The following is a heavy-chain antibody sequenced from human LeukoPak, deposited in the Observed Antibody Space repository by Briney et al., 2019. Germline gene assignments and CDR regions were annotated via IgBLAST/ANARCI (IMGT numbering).Heavy chain of an antibody. CDR1: GYTFTGYY. Sequence: GASVKVSCKASGYTFTGYYMHWVRKAPGQGLEWMGWMNPNSGNTGYAQKFQGRVTMTRNTSISTAYMELSSLRSEDTAVYYCARGRWGYGMDVWGRGTTVTVSS. V-gene: IGHV1-8*02. CDR3: ARGRWGYGMDV. CDR2: MNPNSGNT. D-gene: IGHD3-16*01. J-gene: IGHJ6*02.